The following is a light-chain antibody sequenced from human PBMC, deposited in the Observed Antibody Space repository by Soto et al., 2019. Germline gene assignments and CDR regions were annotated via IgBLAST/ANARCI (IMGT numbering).Light chain of an antibody. V-gene: IGKV3-20*01. J-gene: IGKJ5*01. CDR3: QQYGGSPRT. CDR2: GAS. CDR1: QRISTSS. Sequence: IVLTQSPGTLSLSPGERATLSCRASQRISTSSLAWYQQKPGQAPRLLIYGASTRATGIPAGFSGSGSGTDFTLTITRLEPEDFAVYFCQQYGGSPRTFGQGTRLEIK.